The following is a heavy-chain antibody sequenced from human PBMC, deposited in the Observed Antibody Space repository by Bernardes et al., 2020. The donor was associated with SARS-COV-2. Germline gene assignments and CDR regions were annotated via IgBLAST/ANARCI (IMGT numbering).Heavy chain of an antibody. CDR1: GFTFSSYA. J-gene: IGHJ4*02. D-gene: IGHD3-3*01. CDR2: ISGGGGSGATT. CDR3: AKREYYDFWSGPIDY. Sequence: GSLRLSCAASGFTFSSYAMSWVRQAPGKGLEWVSAISGGGGSGATTYYADSVKGRFTVSRDNSKNMVYLQMNSLRVEDTAVYYCAKREYYDFWSGPIDYWGQGTLVTVSS. V-gene: IGHV3-23*01.